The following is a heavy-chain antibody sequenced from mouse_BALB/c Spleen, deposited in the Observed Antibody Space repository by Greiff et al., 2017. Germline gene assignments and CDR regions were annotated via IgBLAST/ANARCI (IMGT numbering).Heavy chain of an antibody. V-gene: IGHV1-14*01. Sequence: EVQRVESGPELVKPGASVKMSCKASGYTFTSYVMHWVKQKPGQGLEWIGDINLYNDGTKYNEKFKGKATLTSDKSSSTAYMEHSSLTSEDSAVYYCAILEGYYYAMDYWGQGTSVTVSS. CDR3: AILEGYYYAMDY. CDR1: GYTFTSYV. D-gene: IGHD3-3*01. J-gene: IGHJ4*01. CDR2: INLYNDGT.